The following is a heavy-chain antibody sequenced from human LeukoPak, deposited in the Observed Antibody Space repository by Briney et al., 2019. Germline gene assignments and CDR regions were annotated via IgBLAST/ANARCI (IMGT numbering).Heavy chain of an antibody. D-gene: IGHD2-21*01. CDR2: FNPEDGET. Sequence: ASVRVSCKVSGDTLTELSMHWVRQAPGKGLEGMGGFNPEDGETIYAQKFQGRVTMTEDTSTDTAYMELSSLRPEDTAVYYCATRVANYSYGMDVWGKGTTVTVSS. CDR3: ATRVANYSYGMDV. J-gene: IGHJ6*04. V-gene: IGHV1-24*01. CDR1: GDTLTELS.